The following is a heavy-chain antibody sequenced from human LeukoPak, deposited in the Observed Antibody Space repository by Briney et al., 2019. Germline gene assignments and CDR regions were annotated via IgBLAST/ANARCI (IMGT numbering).Heavy chain of an antibody. CDR3: ARVRYFDWAYYYYYMDV. V-gene: IGHV4-34*01. Sequence: SETLSLTCAVYGGSFSGYYWSWIRQPPGKGLEWIGETNHSGSTNYNPSLKSRVTISVDTSKNQFSLKLSSVTAADTAVYYCARVRYFDWAYYYYYMDVWGKGTTVTVSS. D-gene: IGHD3-9*01. J-gene: IGHJ6*03. CDR1: GGSFSGYY. CDR2: TNHSGST.